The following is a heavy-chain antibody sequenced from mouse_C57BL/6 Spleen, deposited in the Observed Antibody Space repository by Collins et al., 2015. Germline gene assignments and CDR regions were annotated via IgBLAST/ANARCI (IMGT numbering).Heavy chain of an antibody. Sequence: QVQLQQPGAELVRPGTSVKLSCKASGYTFTSYWMHWVKQRPGQGLEWIGVIDPSDSYTNYNQKFKGKATLTVDTSSSTAYTQLSSLTSEDSAVYYCARRASYAMDYWGQGTSVTVSS. CDR1: GYTFTSYW. J-gene: IGHJ4*01. CDR3: ARRASYAMDY. CDR2: IDPSDSYT. V-gene: IGHV1-59*01. D-gene: IGHD6-1*01.